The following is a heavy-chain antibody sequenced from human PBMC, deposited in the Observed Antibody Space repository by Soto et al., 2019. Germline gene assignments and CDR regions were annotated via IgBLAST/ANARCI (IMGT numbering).Heavy chain of an antibody. V-gene: IGHV3-15*01. CDR3: VKENYYDNTGPDQGVFDV. CDR1: GFSSNEDC. J-gene: IGHJ3*01. CDR2: SKRSIDGATT. Sequence: GCLRLSCAASGFSSNEDCMSWVRQAPGKGLGWVGRSKRSIDGATTDYAPPVNGRFTVFRDDSKNTLYLQMNSLKTEDSAMYFCVKENYYDNTGPDQGVFDVWGQGTMVTVSS. D-gene: IGHD3-22*01.